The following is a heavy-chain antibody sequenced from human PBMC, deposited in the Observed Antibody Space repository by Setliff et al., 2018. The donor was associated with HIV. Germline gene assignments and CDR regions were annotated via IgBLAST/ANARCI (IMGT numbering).Heavy chain of an antibody. V-gene: IGHV1-18*01. D-gene: IGHD3-10*01. CDR1: DYPFSNFG. Sequence: ASVKVSCKASDYPFSNFGISWVRQAPGQGLEWMAWINVYNGDTNFAQKFQGRVTMPKDTSTGTAYMKLSSLRSDDTPVYYCATDRTQTGISLVRGRLTDPVRYPLDYWGQGTLVTVSS. CDR2: INVYNGDT. J-gene: IGHJ4*02. CDR3: ATDRTQTGISLVRGRLTDPVRYPLDY.